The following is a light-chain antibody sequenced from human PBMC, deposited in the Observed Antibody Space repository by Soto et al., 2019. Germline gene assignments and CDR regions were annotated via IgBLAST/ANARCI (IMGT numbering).Light chain of an antibody. J-gene: IGLJ1*01. CDR3: SSYTSSSTRV. Sequence: QSALTQPASVSGSPGQSITISCTGTSSDVGGYNSVSWYQQHPGKAPKLMIYDVSNRPSGVSNRFSGSKSGNTAALSISGLQAEDEDDYYCSSYTSSSTRVFGTGTKLTVL. V-gene: IGLV2-14*01. CDR2: DVS. CDR1: SSDVGGYNS.